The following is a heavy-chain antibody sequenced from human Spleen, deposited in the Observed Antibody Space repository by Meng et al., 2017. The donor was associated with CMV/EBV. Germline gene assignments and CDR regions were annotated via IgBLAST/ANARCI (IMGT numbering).Heavy chain of an antibody. V-gene: IGHV1-18*01. CDR2: ISAYNGNT. D-gene: IGHD3-22*01. CDR3: ARNAHRDYYDSSGYPRD. CDR1: GYTFTSYG. J-gene: IGHJ4*02. Sequence: ASVKVSCKASGYTFTSYGISWVRQAPGQGLEWMGWISAYNGNTNYAQKLQGRVTMTTDTSTSTAYMELSRLRSDDTAVYYCARNAHRDYYDSSGYPRDWGQGTLVTVSS.